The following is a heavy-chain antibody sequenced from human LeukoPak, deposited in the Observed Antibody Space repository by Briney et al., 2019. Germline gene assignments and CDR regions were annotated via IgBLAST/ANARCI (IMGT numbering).Heavy chain of an antibody. D-gene: IGHD6-13*01. Sequence: GGSLRLSCAASGFTFSSYWMTWVRQAPGKGLEWVANIKPDGSEEYYVDSVKGRFTISRDNAKNSLYLQMNSLRGEDTAVYYCASCEVAAAGDYWGQGTLVTVSS. CDR1: GFTFSSYW. CDR3: ASCEVAAAGDY. J-gene: IGHJ4*02. V-gene: IGHV3-7*01. CDR2: IKPDGSEE.